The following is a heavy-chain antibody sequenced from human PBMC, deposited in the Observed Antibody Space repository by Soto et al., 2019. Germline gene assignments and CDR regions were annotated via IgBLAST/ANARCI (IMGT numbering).Heavy chain of an antibody. CDR3: ARWWSGSRQGFDP. CDR2: IYYSGST. D-gene: IGHD3-3*01. Sequence: QVQLQESGPGLVKPSQTLSLTCTVSGGPISSGDYYWSWIRQHPGKGLEWIGYIYYSGSTYYNPSLKSRVTISVDTSKNKFSLQLSSVTAADTAVYYCARWWSGSRQGFDPWGQGTLVTVSS. J-gene: IGHJ5*02. CDR1: GGPISSGDYY. V-gene: IGHV4-31*03.